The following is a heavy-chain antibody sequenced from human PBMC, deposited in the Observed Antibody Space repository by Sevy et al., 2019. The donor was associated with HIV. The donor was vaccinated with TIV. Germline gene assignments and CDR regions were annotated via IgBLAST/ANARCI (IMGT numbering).Heavy chain of an antibody. CDR3: AREQLASAGGGLDH. D-gene: IGHD6-13*01. Sequence: GGCLRLSCVASGFTFSDYDMNWVRQSPGRGLEWIAYTTGSGRNRYYADSVKGRFIISRDNATSSVFLEMNTLRDEDTALYYCAREQLASAGGGLDHWGQGILVTVSS. CDR1: GFTFSDYD. J-gene: IGHJ5*02. V-gene: IGHV3-48*03. CDR2: TTGSGRNR.